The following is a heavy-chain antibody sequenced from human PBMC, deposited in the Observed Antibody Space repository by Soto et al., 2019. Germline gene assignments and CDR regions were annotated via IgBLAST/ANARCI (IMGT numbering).Heavy chain of an antibody. CDR3: AKVGSSAWYHNSYFDY. J-gene: IGHJ4*02. Sequence: GGSLRLSCAASGFTFSSYAMTWVRQAPGKGLEWLSVISSTGSTYFADPVKGRFTISRDNSKNTLSLQMHSLRVDDTAVYYCAKVGSSAWYHNSYFDYWGQGTLVTVSS. CDR1: GFTFSSYA. D-gene: IGHD6-19*01. V-gene: IGHV3-23*01. CDR2: ISSTGST.